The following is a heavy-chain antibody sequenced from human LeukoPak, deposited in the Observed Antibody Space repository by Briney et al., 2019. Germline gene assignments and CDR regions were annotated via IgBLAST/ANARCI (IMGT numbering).Heavy chain of an antibody. Sequence: GGSLRLSCAASGFTFSSYSMNWVRQAPGKGLEGVSSISSRSSYIYYADSVRGRFTISRDNAKNSLYLQMNSLRAEDTAVYYCARDGTVRRSAGSGDYHAFDIWGQGTMVTVSS. CDR2: ISSRSSYI. CDR1: GFTFSSYS. D-gene: IGHD4-17*01. J-gene: IGHJ3*02. V-gene: IGHV3-21*01. CDR3: ARDGTVRRSAGSGDYHAFDI.